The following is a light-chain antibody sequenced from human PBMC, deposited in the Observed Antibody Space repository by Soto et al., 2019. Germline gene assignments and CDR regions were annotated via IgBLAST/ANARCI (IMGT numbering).Light chain of an antibody. CDR1: QSISTY. J-gene: IGKJ2*01. CDR2: AAS. Sequence: DVQMTQSPSSLSAFVGDRVTITCRASQSISTYLNLYQQKLGKAPKLLIYAASTLQSGVPSRFSGSGSGTDFTLTISSLQPEVFVTYYCKQTYSPPYIFGRGTRRETK. CDR3: KQTYSPPYI. V-gene: IGKV1-39*01.